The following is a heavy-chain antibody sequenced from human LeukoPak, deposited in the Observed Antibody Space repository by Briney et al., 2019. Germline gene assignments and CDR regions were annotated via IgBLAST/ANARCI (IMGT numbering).Heavy chain of an antibody. V-gene: IGHV3-30*02. Sequence: PGGSLRLSCAASGFTFSSYGMHWVRQAPGKGLEWVAFIRYDGSNKYYADSVKGRFTISRDNPKNTLYLQMNSLRAEDTAVYYCAREEKYYYDSSGYQDYWGQGILVTVSS. CDR3: AREEKYYYDSSGYQDY. J-gene: IGHJ4*02. D-gene: IGHD3-22*01. CDR2: IRYDGSNK. CDR1: GFTFSSYG.